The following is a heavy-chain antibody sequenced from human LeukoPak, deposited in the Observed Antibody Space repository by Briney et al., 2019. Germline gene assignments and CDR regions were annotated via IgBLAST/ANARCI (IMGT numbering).Heavy chain of an antibody. Sequence: SETLSLTCTVWDGTTSSRTAYEVGIRQPPGKGLEWIGSIYYSKNTYYNPSLKSRVTISADTSKNQCSLTLGSVSATDTAVYYCVSPRGFSYGYFDYWGQGTLVTVSS. CDR1: DGTTSSRTAY. J-gene: IGHJ4*02. CDR3: VSPRGFSYGYFDY. D-gene: IGHD5-18*01. V-gene: IGHV4-39*01. CDR2: IYYSKNT.